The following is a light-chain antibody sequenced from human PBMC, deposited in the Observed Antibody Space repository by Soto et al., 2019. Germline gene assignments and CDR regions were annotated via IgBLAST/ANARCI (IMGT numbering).Light chain of an antibody. V-gene: IGLV2-23*01. CDR3: CSYAGSSNVV. J-gene: IGLJ2*01. CDR1: SSDVGSYNL. Sequence: QSVLTQPASVSGSPGQSITISCTGTSSDVGSYNLVSWYQQHPGKAPKLMIYEGSKRPSGVSNRFSGSKSGNTASLTISGLQAEGEADYYCCSYAGSSNVVFGGGTKLTVL. CDR2: EGS.